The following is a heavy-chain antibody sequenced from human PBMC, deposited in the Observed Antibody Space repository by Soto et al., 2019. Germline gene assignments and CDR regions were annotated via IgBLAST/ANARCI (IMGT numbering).Heavy chain of an antibody. Sequence: TLPLTCTVSGCPFRSSSGSWSRQPPGKGLEWSGYIYYSGSTNYNPSLKSRVTISVDTSKNQFSLKLSSVTAADTAVYYCARQIVGATGGWYFDYWGQGTLVTVSS. CDR1: GCPFRSSS. CDR2: IYYSGST. CDR3: ARQIVGATGGWYFDY. D-gene: IGHD1-26*01. V-gene: IGHV4-59*08. J-gene: IGHJ4*02.